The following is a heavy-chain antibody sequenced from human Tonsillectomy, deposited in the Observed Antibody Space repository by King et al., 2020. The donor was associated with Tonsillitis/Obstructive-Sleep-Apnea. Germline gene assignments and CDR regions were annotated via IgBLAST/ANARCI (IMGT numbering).Heavy chain of an antibody. Sequence: VQLVESGGGVVQPGRSLRLSCAASGFTFSSYGMHWIRQAPGKGLEWVAVIWYDGSNKYYADSVKGRFTISRDKSKNTLFLQMNSLRAEDTAVYYCARDAFGGNSGIDYWGQGTLVTVSS. J-gene: IGHJ4*02. CDR2: IWYDGSNK. D-gene: IGHD4-23*01. CDR3: ARDAFGGNSGIDY. V-gene: IGHV3-33*01. CDR1: GFTFSSYG.